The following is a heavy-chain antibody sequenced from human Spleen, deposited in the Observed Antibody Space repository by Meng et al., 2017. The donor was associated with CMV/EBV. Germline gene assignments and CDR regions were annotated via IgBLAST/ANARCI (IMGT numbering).Heavy chain of an antibody. CDR1: GYTFNAYY. V-gene: IGHV1-2*02. Sequence: ASVKVSCKASGYTFNAYYIHWLRQAPGQGLEWMGWINPNSGGTNYAQKFQGRVTMTRDTSINTAYMELSRLRSDDTAVYYCASNSGYTRYYVNWGQGTMVTVSS. D-gene: IGHD5-12*01. J-gene: IGHJ3*01. CDR2: INPNSGGT. CDR3: ASNSGYTRYYVN.